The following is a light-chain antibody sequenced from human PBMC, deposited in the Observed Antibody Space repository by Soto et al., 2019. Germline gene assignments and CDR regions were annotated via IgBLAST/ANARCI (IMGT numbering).Light chain of an antibody. CDR2: DAS. V-gene: IGKV1-5*01. J-gene: IGKJ1*01. CDR3: QQYNSDSRT. Sequence: DIQMTQSPSTLSASVGTRFTITCRAIQSIITGLAWYQQKPGNAPKLLIFDASNLESGVPSRFSGSGSGTEFTLTIDSLQPDDFATYYCQQYNSDSRTFGQGTELDIK. CDR1: QSIITG.